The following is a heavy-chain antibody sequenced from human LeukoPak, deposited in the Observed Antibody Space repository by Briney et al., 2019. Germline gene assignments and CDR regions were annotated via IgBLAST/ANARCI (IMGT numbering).Heavy chain of an antibody. CDR2: IYYSGST. CDR1: GGSISSSSYY. CDR3: ARVGGGGYAPINWFDP. J-gene: IGHJ5*02. D-gene: IGHD2-2*01. V-gene: IGHV4-39*07. Sequence: PSETLSLTCTVSGGSISSSSYYWGWIRQPPGKGLEWIGSIYYSGSTCYNPSLKSRVTISVDTSKNQFSLKLSSVTAADTAVYYCARVGGGGYAPINWFDPWGQGTLVTVSS.